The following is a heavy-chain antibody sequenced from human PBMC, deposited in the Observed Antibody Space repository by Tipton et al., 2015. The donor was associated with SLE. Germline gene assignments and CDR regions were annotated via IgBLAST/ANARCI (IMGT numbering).Heavy chain of an antibody. D-gene: IGHD4-11*01. CDR2: MYHSGST. CDR3: ARPRERDYNDAFDI. Sequence: TLSLTCTVSGGSISSGGYYWSWIRQHPGKGLEWIGYMYHSGSTYYNPSLKSRVTMSVDTSKNQFSLNLRSVTAADTAMYYCARPRERDYNDAFDIWGQGTMVIVSS. CDR1: GGSISSGGYY. J-gene: IGHJ3*02. V-gene: IGHV4-31*03.